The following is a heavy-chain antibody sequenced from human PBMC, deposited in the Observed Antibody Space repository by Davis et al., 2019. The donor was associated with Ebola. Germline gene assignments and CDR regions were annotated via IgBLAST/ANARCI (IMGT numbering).Heavy chain of an antibody. CDR2: ISGSGGST. V-gene: IGHV3-23*01. J-gene: IGHJ1*01. CDR1: GFTFSSYA. Sequence: GESLKISCAASGFTFSSYAMSWVRQAPGKGLEWVSAISGSGGSTYYADSVKGRFTISRDNSKNTLYLQMNSLRAEDTAVYYCAKDGAQLVPYFQHWGQGTLVTVSS. D-gene: IGHD6-13*01. CDR3: AKDGAQLVPYFQH.